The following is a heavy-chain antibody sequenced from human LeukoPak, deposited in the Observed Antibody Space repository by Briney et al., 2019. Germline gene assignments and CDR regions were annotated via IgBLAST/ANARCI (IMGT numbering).Heavy chain of an antibody. CDR2: IYHSGST. J-gene: IGHJ3*02. D-gene: IGHD6-19*01. CDR1: GGSISSGGYS. CDR3: ARVPGPDIRRGWYGAHDAFDI. Sequence: SETLSLTCAVSGGSISSGGYSWSWIRQPPGKGLEWIGYIYHSGSTYYNPSLKSRVTISVDRSKNQFSLKLSSVTAADTAVYYCARVPGPDIRRGWYGAHDAFDIWGQGTMVTVSS. V-gene: IGHV4-30-2*01.